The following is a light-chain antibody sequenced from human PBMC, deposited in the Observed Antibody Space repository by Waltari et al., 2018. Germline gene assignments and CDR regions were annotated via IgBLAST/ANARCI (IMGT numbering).Light chain of an antibody. V-gene: IGLV2-14*03. CDR1: SSDIGGYNY. CDR3: SSYIDSSTPEL. Sequence: QSALTQPASVSGSPGQSITISCTGTSSDIGGYNYVSWYQQVPGKAPKLIIYDVSNRPSGVSSHFSCSTSGNTASLTTSGLQAEDEANDYCSSYIDSSTPELFGGGTSLTVL. J-gene: IGLJ3*02. CDR2: DVS.